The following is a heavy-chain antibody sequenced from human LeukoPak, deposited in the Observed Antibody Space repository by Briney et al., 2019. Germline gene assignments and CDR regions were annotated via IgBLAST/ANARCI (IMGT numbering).Heavy chain of an antibody. CDR3: ARGYYYDSSGYYYGHAY. CDR2: INWNGGST. CDR1: GFTFDDYG. Sequence: GGSLRLSCAASGFTFDDYGMSWVRQAPGKVLEWVSGINWNGGSTGYADSVKGRFTISRDNAKNSLYLQMNSLRAEDTALYYCARGYYYDSSGYYYGHAYWGQGTLVTVSS. D-gene: IGHD3-22*01. J-gene: IGHJ4*02. V-gene: IGHV3-20*04.